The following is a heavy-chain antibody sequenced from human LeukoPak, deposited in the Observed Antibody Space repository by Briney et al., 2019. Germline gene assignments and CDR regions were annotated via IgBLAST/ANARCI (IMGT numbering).Heavy chain of an antibody. CDR3: ARGSTVVTPGWILDY. Sequence: PGGSLRLSCAASGFTFSGYAIHWVRQAPGKGLEWVALISYDATNKYYADSVKGRFTISRDNSKNTLYLQVNSLRAEDTAVYYCARGSTVVTPGWILDYWGQGTLVTVSS. V-gene: IGHV3-30*04. D-gene: IGHD4-23*01. J-gene: IGHJ4*02. CDR2: ISYDATNK. CDR1: GFTFSGYA.